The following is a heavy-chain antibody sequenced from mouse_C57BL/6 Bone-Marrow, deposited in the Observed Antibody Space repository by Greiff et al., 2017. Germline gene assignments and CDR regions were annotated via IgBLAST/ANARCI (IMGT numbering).Heavy chain of an antibody. D-gene: IGHD1-1*01. CDR2: IDPSDSYT. CDR1: GYTFTSYW. Sequence: VQLQQPGAELVKPGASVKLSCKASGYTFTSYWMHWVKQRPGQGLEWIGEIDPSDSYTNYNQKFKGKSTLTVDKSSSTAYMQLSSLTSEDSAVYYCARGTTVDAMDYWGQGTSVTVSS. J-gene: IGHJ4*01. V-gene: IGHV1-69*01. CDR3: ARGTTVDAMDY.